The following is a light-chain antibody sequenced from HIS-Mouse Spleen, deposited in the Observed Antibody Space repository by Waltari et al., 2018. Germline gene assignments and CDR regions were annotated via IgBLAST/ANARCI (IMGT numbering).Light chain of an antibody. CDR3: QVWDSSSDHRV. CDR1: NIGRKS. J-gene: IGLJ3*02. CDR2: DDS. V-gene: IGLV3-21*02. Sequence: SYVLTQPPSVSVAPGQTARITCGGNNIGRKSVHWYQQKPGQAPVLVVYDDSDRRSGSPGRFSGANAGNTATLTISRVEAGDEADYYCQVWDSSSDHRVFGGGTKLTVL.